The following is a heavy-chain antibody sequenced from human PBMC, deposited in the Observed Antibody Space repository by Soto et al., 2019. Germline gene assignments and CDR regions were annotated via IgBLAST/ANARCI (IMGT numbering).Heavy chain of an antibody. CDR3: ARGASIVLMLYATPWFDP. J-gene: IGHJ5*02. Sequence: QVQLVQSGAEVKKPGSSVKVSCKASGGTFSSYAISWVRQAPGQGLAWMGGIIPIFGTANYAQKFQGRVTITADKSPSTSYMELSSLRSADTAVYYCARGASIVLMLYATPWFDPWGQRTLVTVSS. D-gene: IGHD2-8*01. CDR1: GGTFSSYA. V-gene: IGHV1-69*06. CDR2: IIPIFGTA.